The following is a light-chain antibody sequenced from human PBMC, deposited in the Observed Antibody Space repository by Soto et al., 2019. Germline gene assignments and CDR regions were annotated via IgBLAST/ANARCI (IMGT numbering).Light chain of an antibody. CDR1: HDISTY. CDR2: EAS. J-gene: IGKJ1*01. CDR3: LQHNIYPWT. Sequence: DIQLTQSPSLLSASVGDRVTITCRASHDISTYLAWYQQKPGKAPKLMIYEASTLQSGVPSRFSGSGSGTDFTLTISSLQPEDFATYYCLQHNIYPWTFGQGTKVDNK. V-gene: IGKV1-9*01.